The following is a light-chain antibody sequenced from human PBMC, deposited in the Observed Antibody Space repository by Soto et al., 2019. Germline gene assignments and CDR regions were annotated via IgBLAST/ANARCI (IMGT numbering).Light chain of an antibody. CDR3: QQCYSPPLT. V-gene: IGKV1-39*01. CDR1: QSISNH. Sequence: DIQMTQSPSSLSASVGDRVTITCRASQSISNHLNWYQQKPGKAPKLLIYAASSLHSGVPSRFSGSGSGTDFTLTISSLQPEDFVTYYCQQCYSPPLTFGGGTKVEIK. J-gene: IGKJ4*01. CDR2: AAS.